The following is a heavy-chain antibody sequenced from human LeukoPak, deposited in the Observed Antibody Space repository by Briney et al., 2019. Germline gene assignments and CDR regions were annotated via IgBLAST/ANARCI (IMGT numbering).Heavy chain of an antibody. J-gene: IGHJ4*02. D-gene: IGHD4-17*01. V-gene: IGHV3-30*04. Sequence: GGSLRLSCAASGFTFSSYAMHWVRQAPGKGLEWVAVISYDGSNKYYADSVKGRFTISRDNSKNTLYLQMNSLRAEDTALYYCARDSYGDSYIDFWGQGTLVTVSS. CDR2: ISYDGSNK. CDR1: GFTFSSYA. CDR3: ARDSYGDSYIDF.